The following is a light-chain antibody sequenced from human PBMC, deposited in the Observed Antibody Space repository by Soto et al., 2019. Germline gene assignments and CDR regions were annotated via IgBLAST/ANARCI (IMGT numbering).Light chain of an antibody. CDR1: QSVSSSY. CDR2: GAS. J-gene: IGKJ4*01. V-gene: IGKV3-15*01. CDR3: QQFYTWPVT. Sequence: EIVLTQSPGTLSLSPGESATLSCRASQSVSSSYLAWYQQKPGQAPRLLIYGASSRATGIPARFSGSGSGTEFTLTINSLQSEDFAVYYCQQFYTWPVTFGGGTKVDI.